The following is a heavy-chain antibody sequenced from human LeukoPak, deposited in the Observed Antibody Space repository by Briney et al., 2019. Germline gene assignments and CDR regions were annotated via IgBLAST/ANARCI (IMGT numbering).Heavy chain of an antibody. J-gene: IGHJ4*02. D-gene: IGHD6-19*01. V-gene: IGHV3-48*03. Sequence: GGSLRLSCAASGFTFSSYEMNWVRQAPGKGLVGVSYISSSGSTIYYADSVKGRFTIYRDNAKNSMYLQMNSLRAEDTAVYYCASSGWYVAFGDYFDYWGQGTLVTVSS. CDR3: ASSGWYVAFGDYFDY. CDR1: GFTFSSYE. CDR2: ISSSGSTI.